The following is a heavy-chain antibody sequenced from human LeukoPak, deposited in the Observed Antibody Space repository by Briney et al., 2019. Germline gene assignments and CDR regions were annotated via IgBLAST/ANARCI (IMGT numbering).Heavy chain of an antibody. Sequence: GGSLRLSCAASGFTFSFSGMYWVRQAPGKGLEWVAFISDDGSRKYYADSVKGRFTISRDNSKNTLFLQVNSLRTGDTAVYYCAKDRSTTWSFDYWGQGTLVTVSS. D-gene: IGHD6-13*01. CDR3: AKDRSTTWSFDY. V-gene: IGHV3-30*18. CDR1: GFTFSFSG. CDR2: ISDDGSRK. J-gene: IGHJ4*02.